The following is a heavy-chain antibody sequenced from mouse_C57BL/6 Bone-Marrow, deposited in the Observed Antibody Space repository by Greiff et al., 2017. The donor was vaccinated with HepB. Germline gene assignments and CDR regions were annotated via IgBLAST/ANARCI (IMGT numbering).Heavy chain of an antibody. Sequence: EVQRVESEGGLVQPGSSMKLSCTASGFTFSDYYMAWVRQVPEKGLEWVANINYDGSSTYYLDSLKSRFIISRDNAKNILYLQMSSLKSEDTATYYCARSYCSLDYWGQGTTLTVSS. CDR2: INYDGSST. CDR1: GFTFSDYY. CDR3: ARSYCSLDY. D-gene: IGHD1-1*01. J-gene: IGHJ2*01. V-gene: IGHV5-16*01.